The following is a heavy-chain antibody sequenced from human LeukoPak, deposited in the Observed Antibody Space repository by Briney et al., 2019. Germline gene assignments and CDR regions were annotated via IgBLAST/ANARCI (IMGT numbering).Heavy chain of an antibody. D-gene: IGHD2-15*01. Sequence: GGSLRLSCAASGFTISSYAMHWVRQAPGKGLEYVSAISSNGGSTYYANSVKGRFTISRDNSKNTLYLQMGSLRAEDMAVYYCARDRCSGGSCQYYFDYWGQGTLVTVSS. CDR1: GFTISSYA. J-gene: IGHJ4*02. CDR2: ISSNGGST. V-gene: IGHV3-64*01. CDR3: ARDRCSGGSCQYYFDY.